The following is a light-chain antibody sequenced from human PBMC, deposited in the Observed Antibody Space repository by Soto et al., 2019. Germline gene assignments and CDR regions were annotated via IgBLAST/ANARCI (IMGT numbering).Light chain of an antibody. J-gene: IGLJ1*01. Sequence: QSALTQPASVSGSPGQSITISCTGTSSDVGYYNYVSWYQQHPGKAPKLMIYDVRNRPAGVSNRFSGYKSGNTASLTISGLQAEDEADYYCSSYTSSSTYVFGTGTKLTVL. V-gene: IGLV2-14*03. CDR3: SSYTSSSTYV. CDR2: DVR. CDR1: SSDVGYYNY.